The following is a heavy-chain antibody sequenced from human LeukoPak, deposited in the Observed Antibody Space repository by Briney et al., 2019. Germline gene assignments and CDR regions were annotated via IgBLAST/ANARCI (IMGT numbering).Heavy chain of an antibody. CDR3: ARGGLQLDY. Sequence: SETLSLTCAGSGGAFTGYYWSWIRQPPRKGLEWIGYIYFTGTTNYNPSLKSRVTVSVDTSKNQFSLNLSSVTAADTAVYYCARGGLQLDYWGQGTLVTVSS. CDR2: IYFTGTT. D-gene: IGHD1-1*01. V-gene: IGHV4-59*01. CDR1: GGAFTGYY. J-gene: IGHJ4*02.